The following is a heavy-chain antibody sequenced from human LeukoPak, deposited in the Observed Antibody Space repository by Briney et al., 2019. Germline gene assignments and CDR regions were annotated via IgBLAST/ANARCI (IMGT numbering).Heavy chain of an antibody. D-gene: IGHD1-26*01. CDR2: IKQDGSEK. CDR3: ARAGGTYYGIAFDI. Sequence: GESLRLSCAASGFTFTTYWMSWVRQLPGKGLEWVANIKQDGSEKYYVDSVKGRFTISRDNAKNSLYLQMNSLRAEDTAVYYCARAGGTYYGIAFDIWGQGTMVTVSS. J-gene: IGHJ3*02. V-gene: IGHV3-7*01. CDR1: GFTFTTYW.